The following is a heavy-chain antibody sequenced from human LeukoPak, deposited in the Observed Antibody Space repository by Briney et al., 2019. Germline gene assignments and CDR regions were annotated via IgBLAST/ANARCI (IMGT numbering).Heavy chain of an antibody. D-gene: IGHD3-16*01. J-gene: IGHJ6*03. Sequence: GGSLRLSCAASGLTFSSYGMHWVRQAPGKGLEWVAVIWYDGTNKYYADSVKGRFTISRDNSKNTLYLQMNSLRAEDTAVYYCAKGNGHYYYYMDVWGEGTTVTVSS. V-gene: IGHV3-33*06. CDR1: GLTFSSYG. CDR2: IWYDGTNK. CDR3: AKGNGHYYYYMDV.